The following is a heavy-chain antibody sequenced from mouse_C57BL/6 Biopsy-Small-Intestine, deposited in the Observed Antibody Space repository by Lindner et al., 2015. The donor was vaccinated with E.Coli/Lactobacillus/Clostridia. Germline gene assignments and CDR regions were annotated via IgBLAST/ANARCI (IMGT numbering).Heavy chain of an antibody. Sequence: SVKVSCKASGYIFTDYGISWVRQAPGQGLEWMGGIIPIFGTANYAQKFQGRVTITADESTDTAYMELSSLRSEDTAVYYCARSYYSSGWYGEIFFDYWGQGTLVTVSS. CDR2: IIPIFGTA. CDR3: ARSYYSSGWYGEIFFDY. D-gene: IGHD2-12*01. V-gene: IGHV1-81*01. J-gene: IGHJ4*01. CDR1: GYIFTDYG.